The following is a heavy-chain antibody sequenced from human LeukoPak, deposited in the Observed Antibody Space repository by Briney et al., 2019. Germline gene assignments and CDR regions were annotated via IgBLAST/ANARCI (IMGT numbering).Heavy chain of an antibody. CDR1: GFTFSRSA. V-gene: IGHV3-23*01. CDR2: IGGTGDTT. D-gene: IGHD2-2*01. Sequence: GGSLRLSCAAAGFTFSRSAMSWVRQAPGKGLEWVSGIGGTGDTTYYADSVKGRFIISRDNSKNTLFPQMNSLRAEDTAVYYCVKDRFSTSPSYFDYWGQGTLVAVSS. CDR3: VKDRFSTSPSYFDY. J-gene: IGHJ4*02.